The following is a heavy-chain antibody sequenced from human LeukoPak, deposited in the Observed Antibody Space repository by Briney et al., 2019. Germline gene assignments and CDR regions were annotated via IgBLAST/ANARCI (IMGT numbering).Heavy chain of an antibody. CDR1: GFTFSSYA. J-gene: IGHJ4*02. D-gene: IGHD6-6*01. Sequence: GGSLRLSCAASGFTFSSYAMSRVRQAPGKGLEWVSAISGSGGSTYYADSVKGRFTISRDNSKNTLYLQMNSLRAEDTAVYYCARDVRVVAARRELYYFDYWGQGTLVTVSS. CDR3: ARDVRVVAARRELYYFDY. CDR2: ISGSGGST. V-gene: IGHV3-23*01.